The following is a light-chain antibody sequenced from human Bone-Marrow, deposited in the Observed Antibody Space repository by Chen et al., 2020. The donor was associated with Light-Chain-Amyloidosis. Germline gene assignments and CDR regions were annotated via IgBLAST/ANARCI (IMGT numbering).Light chain of an antibody. CDR1: NIGSTS. J-gene: IGLJ3*02. CDR3: QVWDRSSDRPV. V-gene: IGLV3-21*02. CDR2: DDS. Sequence: SYVLTQPSSVSVAPGQTATIACGGNNIGSTSVHWYQQTPGQAPLLVVYDDSDRPSGIPERLAGSNSVNTATLTIRRGEAGDEADYYCQVWDRSSDRPVFGGGTKLTVL.